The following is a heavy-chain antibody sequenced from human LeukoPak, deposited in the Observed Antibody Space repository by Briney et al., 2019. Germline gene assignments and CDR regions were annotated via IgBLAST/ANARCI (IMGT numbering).Heavy chain of an antibody. V-gene: IGHV4-39*01. Sequence: PSETLSLTCTVSGGSISSSSYYWGWIRQPPGKGLEWIGSIYYSGSTYYNPSLKSRVTISVDTSKNQFSLKLSSVTAADTAVYYCARHHANLYSSSNWFDPWGQGTLVTVSS. CDR2: IYYSGST. D-gene: IGHD5-18*01. CDR3: ARHHANLYSSSNWFDP. J-gene: IGHJ5*02. CDR1: GGSISSSSYY.